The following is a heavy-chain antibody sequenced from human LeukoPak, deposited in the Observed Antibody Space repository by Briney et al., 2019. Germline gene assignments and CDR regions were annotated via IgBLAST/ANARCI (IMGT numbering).Heavy chain of an antibody. V-gene: IGHV5-51*01. CDR1: GYSFTSYW. Sequence: GESLKISCKGSGYSFTSYWIGWVRQMPGKGLEWMGIIYPGDSDTGYSPSFQGQVTISADKSISTAYLQWSSLKASDTAMYYCARRDGYCSSTSCYADYYYGMDVWGQGTTVTVSS. CDR3: ARRDGYCSSTSCYADYYYGMDV. CDR2: IYPGDSDT. J-gene: IGHJ6*02. D-gene: IGHD2-2*01.